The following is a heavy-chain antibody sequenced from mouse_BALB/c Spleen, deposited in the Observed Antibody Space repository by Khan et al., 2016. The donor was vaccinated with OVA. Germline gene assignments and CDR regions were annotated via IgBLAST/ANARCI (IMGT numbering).Heavy chain of an antibody. CDR3: ARDGYSPWCAY. CDR1: GFNIKDYY. D-gene: IGHD2-3*01. J-gene: IGHJ3*01. Sequence: EVQLVESGAELVRPGALVKLSFKASGFNIKDYYMHWVKPRPEPGLVWIGRIDPENGATIYDPKFQGKASITSDTSSNTAYLQLSSLTSEDTDVYYCARDGYSPWCAYWGQGTLGTGSA. CDR2: IDPENGAT. V-gene: IGHV14-1*02.